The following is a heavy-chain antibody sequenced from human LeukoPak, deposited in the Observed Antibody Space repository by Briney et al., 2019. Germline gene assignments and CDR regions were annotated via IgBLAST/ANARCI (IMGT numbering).Heavy chain of an antibody. J-gene: IGHJ1*01. D-gene: IGHD3-10*01. CDR3: ARVSGPGMNEYYHL. Sequence: PGGSLRLSCAASGITFSGAWMHWVRQAPGKGLVWVSRINDDGRFRRYANSVKGRFTISRDNAKNTLSLQMDSLRAEDTAVYYCARVSGPGMNEYYHLWGQGTLVTVSS. CDR2: INDDGRFR. V-gene: IGHV3-74*01. CDR1: GITFSGAW.